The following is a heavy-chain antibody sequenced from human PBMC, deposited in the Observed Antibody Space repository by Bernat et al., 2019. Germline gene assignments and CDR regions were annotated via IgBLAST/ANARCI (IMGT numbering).Heavy chain of an antibody. V-gene: IGHV3-74*01. D-gene: IGHD1/OR15-1a*01. Sequence: EVQLVESGGGLVKPGGSLRLSCAASGFTFRDYWMDWVRQAPGKGPVWVSRINIDGTTTNYADSVKGRFTMSRDNAKNTVYLQMNSLRAEDTAVYYCVRDPNRRLDYWGQGTQVTVSP. J-gene: IGHJ4*02. CDR2: INIDGTTT. CDR3: VRDPNRRLDY. CDR1: GFTFRDYW.